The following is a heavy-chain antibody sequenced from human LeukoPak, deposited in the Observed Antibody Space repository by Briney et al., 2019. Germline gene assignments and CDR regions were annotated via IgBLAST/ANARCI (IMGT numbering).Heavy chain of an antibody. V-gene: IGHV3-30*18. Sequence: GGSLRLSCAASGFTFSSYGMHWVRQAPGKGLEWVAVISYDGSNKYYADSVKGRFTISRDNSENTLYLQMNSLRAEDTAVYYCAKDAVVVPAGYFDYWGQGTLVTVSS. CDR1: GFTFSSYG. D-gene: IGHD2-2*01. CDR2: ISYDGSNK. CDR3: AKDAVVVPAGYFDY. J-gene: IGHJ4*02.